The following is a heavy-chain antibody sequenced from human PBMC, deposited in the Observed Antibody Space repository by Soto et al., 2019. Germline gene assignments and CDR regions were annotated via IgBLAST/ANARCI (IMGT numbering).Heavy chain of an antibody. Sequence: ASLKVSCKASGYTFTNYGITWVRQAPGQGLEWMGWISAYTANTNYAQNLQDRVTMTTDTSTSTAYMELRSLRSDDTAVYYCAREKEVITFGGVISNDYWGQGTLVTVSS. CDR3: AREKEVITFGGVISNDY. CDR1: GYTFTNYG. D-gene: IGHD3-16*01. V-gene: IGHV1-18*01. J-gene: IGHJ4*02. CDR2: ISAYTANT.